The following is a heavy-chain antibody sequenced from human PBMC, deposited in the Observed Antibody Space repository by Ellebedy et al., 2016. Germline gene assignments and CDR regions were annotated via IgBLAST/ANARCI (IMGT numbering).Heavy chain of an antibody. V-gene: IGHV4-61*01. Sequence: SETLSLTXTVSGGSVSSGSYYWSWIRQPPGKGLEWIGYIYYSGSTNYNPSLKSRVTISVDTSKNQFSLKLSSVTAADTAVYYCARDRVVRGVIIHYYAMDVWGQGTTVTVSS. D-gene: IGHD3-10*01. J-gene: IGHJ6*02. CDR2: IYYSGST. CDR3: ARDRVVRGVIIHYYAMDV. CDR1: GGSVSSGSYY.